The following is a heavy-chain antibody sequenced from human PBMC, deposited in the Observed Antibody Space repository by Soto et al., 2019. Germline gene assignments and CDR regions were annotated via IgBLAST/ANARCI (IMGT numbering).Heavy chain of an antibody. CDR2: MNPNSGNT. D-gene: IGHD3-10*01. CDR1: GYTFTSYD. V-gene: IGHV1-8*01. J-gene: IGHJ6*02. CDR3: AREIPMVRGVIINYYYYGTDV. Sequence: ASVKVSCKASGYTFTSYDINWVRQATGQGLEWMGWMNPNSGNTGYAQKFQGRVTMTRNTSISTAYMELSSLRSEDTAVYYCAREIPMVRGVIINYYYYGTDVWGQGTTVTVSS.